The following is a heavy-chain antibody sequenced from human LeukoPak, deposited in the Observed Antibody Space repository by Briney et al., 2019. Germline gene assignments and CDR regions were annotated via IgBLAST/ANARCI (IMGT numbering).Heavy chain of an antibody. D-gene: IGHD3-9*01. V-gene: IGHV4-30-2*01. Sequence: SQTLSLTYAVSGGSISSGGYSWSWIRQPPGKGLEWIGYIYHSGSTYYNPSLKSRVTISVDRSKNQFSLKLSSVTAADTAVYYCAREVGEDQDWPHGWFDPWGQGTLVTVSS. J-gene: IGHJ5*02. CDR3: AREVGEDQDWPHGWFDP. CDR1: GGSISSGGYS. CDR2: IYHSGST.